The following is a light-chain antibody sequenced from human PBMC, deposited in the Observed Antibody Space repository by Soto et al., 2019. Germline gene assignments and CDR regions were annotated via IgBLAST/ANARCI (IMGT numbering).Light chain of an antibody. CDR3: QQSHSAWT. CDR1: QSISSF. Sequence: DIQMTQSPSSLSASVGDRVTLTCRASQSISSFLNWYQQKPGKAPKVLIYGASSLQTGVPSRFSGSGSGTDFTLTISSLQPEDSANYYCQQSHSAWTFGQGTKVEI. V-gene: IGKV1-39*01. J-gene: IGKJ1*01. CDR2: GAS.